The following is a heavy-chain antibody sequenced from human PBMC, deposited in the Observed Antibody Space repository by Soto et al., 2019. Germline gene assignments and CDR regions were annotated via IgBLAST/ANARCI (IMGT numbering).Heavy chain of an antibody. Sequence: QMRLVESGGSVVQPGRSLRLTCVASGFTFSSYDMHWVRQAPGKGLEWVAFISFDRSNKFYADSVKGRFTVSRDLSNNTLSLQMVSLRPAHTAMYYCTKGGEYPGEPFDVWGQGTVVTVSS. CDR2: ISFDRSNK. CDR3: TKGGEYPGEPFDV. J-gene: IGHJ3*01. V-gene: IGHV3-30*18. CDR1: GFTFSSYD. D-gene: IGHD3-16*01.